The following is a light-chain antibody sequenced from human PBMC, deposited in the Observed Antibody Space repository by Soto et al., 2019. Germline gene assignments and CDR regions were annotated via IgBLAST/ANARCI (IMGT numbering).Light chain of an antibody. CDR3: QQYNSYSAGT. J-gene: IGKJ1*01. CDR1: QSIDTW. V-gene: IGKV1-5*03. CDR2: KAS. Sequence: DIQMTQSPSTLSASVGDRVTITCRASQSIDTWLAWYQQKPGRVPTLLIYKASTLESGVPSRFSGSGSVTEFTLTISSLQPDDVGTYYCQQYNSYSAGTFGQGTKVEIK.